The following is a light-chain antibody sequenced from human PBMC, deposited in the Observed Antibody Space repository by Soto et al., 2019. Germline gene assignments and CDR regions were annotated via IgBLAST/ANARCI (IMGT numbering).Light chain of an antibody. J-gene: IGKJ2*01. CDR1: QSISSN. V-gene: IGKV3-15*01. CDR2: GAS. CDR3: QHYNNWPYT. Sequence: EIGMTQSLSTLSVSPGDRATLSCRASQSISSNLAWYQQKPGQAPRLLIYGASTRATDLPGRFSGSGSGTEFTLTISSLQSEDFAVYYCQHYNNWPYTFGQGTKVDIK.